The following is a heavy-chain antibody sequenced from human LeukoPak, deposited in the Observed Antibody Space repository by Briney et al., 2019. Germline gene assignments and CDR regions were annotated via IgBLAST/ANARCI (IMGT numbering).Heavy chain of an antibody. J-gene: IGHJ4*02. D-gene: IGHD2-15*01. Sequence: GGSLRLSCAASGFTLTKHAMSWVRQAPGKGLEWVSSINPSSGNTYYADSVKGRFTISGDYSKNTLYLQMNSLRAEDTAVYYCAKEHMAAAVYYFDYWGQGTLVTVSS. CDR3: AKEHMAAAVYYFDY. CDR2: INPSSGNT. V-gene: IGHV3-23*01. CDR1: GFTLTKHA.